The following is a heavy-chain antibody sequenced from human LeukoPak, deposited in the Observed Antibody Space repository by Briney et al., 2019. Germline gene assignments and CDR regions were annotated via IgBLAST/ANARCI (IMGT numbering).Heavy chain of an antibody. V-gene: IGHV3-23*01. Sequence: ETLSLTCTVSGGSISSSSYYWGWIRQPPGKGLEWVSAISGSGGSTYYADSVKGRFTISRDNSKNTLYLQMNSLRAEDTAVYYCAKDYGHWAGGYDAFDIWGQGTMVTVSS. D-gene: IGHD7-27*01. CDR2: ISGSGGST. CDR3: AKDYGHWAGGYDAFDI. CDR1: GGSISSSSYY. J-gene: IGHJ3*02.